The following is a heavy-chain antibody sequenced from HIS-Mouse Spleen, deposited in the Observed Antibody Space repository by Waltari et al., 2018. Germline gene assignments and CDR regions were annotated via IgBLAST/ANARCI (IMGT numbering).Heavy chain of an antibody. CDR3: ARGPNYYDTSGYYHYFDY. Sequence: EVQLVESGGGLVQPGGSLRLSCAASGFTFSSYAMHWVPHATGKGLEWVSAIGTAGDTYYPGSVKGRFTISRENAKNSLYLQMNSLRAGDTAVYYCARGPNYYDTSGYYHYFDYWGQGTLVTVSS. CDR2: IGTAGDT. CDR1: GFTFSSYA. J-gene: IGHJ4*02. V-gene: IGHV3-13*01. D-gene: IGHD3-22*01.